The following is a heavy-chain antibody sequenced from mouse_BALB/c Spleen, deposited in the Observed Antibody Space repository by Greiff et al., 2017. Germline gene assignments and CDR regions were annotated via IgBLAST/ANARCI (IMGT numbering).Heavy chain of an antibody. CDR2: ISDGGSYT. V-gene: IGHV5-4*02. D-gene: IGHD1-1*01. CDR1: GFTFSDYY. Sequence: EVQVVESGGGLVKPGGSLKLSCAASGFTFSDYYMYWVRQTPEKRLEWVATISDGGSYTYYPDSVKGRFTISRDNAKNNLYLQMSSLKSEDTAMYYCARGDYYGSRYFDVWGAGTTVTVSS. J-gene: IGHJ1*01. CDR3: ARGDYYGSRYFDV.